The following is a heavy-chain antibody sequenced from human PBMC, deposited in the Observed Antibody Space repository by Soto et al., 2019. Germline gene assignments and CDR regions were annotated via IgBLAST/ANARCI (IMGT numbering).Heavy chain of an antibody. CDR1: GYTFTSYD. D-gene: IGHD2-2*01. J-gene: IGHJ3*02. CDR3: AREPQPDIVVVPAAPRPAFDI. V-gene: IGHV1-8*01. CDR2: MNPNSGNT. Sequence: QVQLVRSGAEVKKPGASVKVSCKASGYTFTSYDINWVRQATGQGLEWMGWMNPNSGNTGYAQKFQGRVTMTRNTSISTAYMELSSLRSEDTAVYYCAREPQPDIVVVPAAPRPAFDIWGQGTMVTVSS.